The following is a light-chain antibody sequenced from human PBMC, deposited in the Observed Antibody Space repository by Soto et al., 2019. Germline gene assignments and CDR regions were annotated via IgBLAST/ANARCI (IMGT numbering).Light chain of an antibody. CDR3: MQAEQAPRT. V-gene: IGKV2-28*01. CDR2: LGS. CDR1: QSLLRGNGYSY. Sequence: IVMTQSPLSLPVASGEPASISCRSSQSLLRGNGYSYLDRDRQKPGQPPQLLIFLGSVRAPGVPGMFSGSGSGTDFTLQISRVEDEDVGVYYCMQAEQAPRTFGPGTKVEIK. J-gene: IGKJ1*01.